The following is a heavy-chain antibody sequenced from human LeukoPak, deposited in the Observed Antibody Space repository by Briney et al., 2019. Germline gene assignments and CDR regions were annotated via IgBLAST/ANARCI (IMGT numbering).Heavy chain of an antibody. Sequence: SETLSLTCAVYGGSFSGYYWSWIRQPPGKGLAWIGEINHSGSTNYNPSLKSRVTISVDTSKNQFSLRLSSVTAADTAVYYCARKGDFWSGYRSYWYFDLWGRGTLVTVSS. J-gene: IGHJ2*01. CDR2: INHSGST. CDR3: ARKGDFWSGYRSYWYFDL. D-gene: IGHD3-3*01. CDR1: GGSFSGYY. V-gene: IGHV4-34*01.